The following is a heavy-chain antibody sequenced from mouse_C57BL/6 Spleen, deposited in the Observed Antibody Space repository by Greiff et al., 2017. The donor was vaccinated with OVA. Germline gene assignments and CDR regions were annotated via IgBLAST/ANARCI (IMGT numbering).Heavy chain of an antibody. D-gene: IGHD1-1*01. CDR1: GFNIKNTY. J-gene: IGHJ3*01. V-gene: IGHV14-3*01. CDR2: IDPANGNT. Sequence: VHVKQSVAELVRPGASVKLSCTASGFNIKNTYMHWVKQRPEQGLEWIGRIDPANGNTKYAPKFQGKATITAGTSSNTAYLQLSILSSEDTAIYYCARYGSTAWFAYWAHGTLVTVSA. CDR3: ARYGSTAWFAY.